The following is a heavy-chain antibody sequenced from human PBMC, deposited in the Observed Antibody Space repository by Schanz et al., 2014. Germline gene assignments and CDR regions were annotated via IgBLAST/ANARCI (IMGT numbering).Heavy chain of an antibody. CDR3: SKDKQGSRSDDS. V-gene: IGHV3-23*04. CDR2: ITTGGNT. CDR1: GFTFSGYA. Sequence: EVQLVESGGGLVQPGGSLRISCAASGFTFSGYAMSWVRQAPGKGLEWVSSITTGGNTYYRDSVKGRFIVSRDNSKNTLYLEMNRLRVDDTAVYYCSKDKQGSRSDDSWGQGTLVTVSS. D-gene: IGHD2-15*01. J-gene: IGHJ5*01.